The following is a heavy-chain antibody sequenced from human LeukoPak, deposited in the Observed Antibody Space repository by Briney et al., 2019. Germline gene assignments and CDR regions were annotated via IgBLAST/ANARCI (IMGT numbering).Heavy chain of an antibody. CDR1: GDFITAYY. Sequence: PSETLSLTCTVSGDFITAYYWSWIRQPPGKGLEWIGYVYYSGSTEYNPSLRSRVTVSLEMSKRQFSLNLTSVTAADTAVYYCASNTGTVFDYWGQGALVTVSS. D-gene: IGHD7-27*01. J-gene: IGHJ4*02. CDR3: ASNTGTVFDY. V-gene: IGHV4-59*01. CDR2: VYYSGST.